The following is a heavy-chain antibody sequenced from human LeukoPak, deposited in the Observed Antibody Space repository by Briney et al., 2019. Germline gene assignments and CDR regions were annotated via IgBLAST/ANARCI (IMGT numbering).Heavy chain of an antibody. CDR1: GFTFSSYG. J-gene: IGHJ6*02. D-gene: IGHD2-8*01. V-gene: IGHV3-30*18. CDR3: AKVLGVGPYYYYGMNV. CDR2: IPYDGSNK. Sequence: GGSLGLSCAASGFTFSSYGMHWVRQAPGKGLEWVAVIPYDGSNKYYADSVKGRFTISRDNSKNTLYLQMNSLRAEDTAVYYCAKVLGVGPYYYYGMNVWGQGTTVTVSS.